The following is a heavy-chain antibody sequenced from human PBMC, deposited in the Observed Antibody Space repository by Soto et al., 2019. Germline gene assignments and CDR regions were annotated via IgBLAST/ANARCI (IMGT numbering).Heavy chain of an antibody. CDR2: IRSKANSYAT. J-gene: IGHJ4*02. D-gene: IGHD5-18*01. Sequence: GGSLRLSCAASGFTFSGSAMHWVRLASGKGLEWVGRIRSKANSYATAYAASVKGRFTISRDDSKNTAYLQMNSLKTEDTAVYYCTSLGYSYGYFINYWGQGTLVTVSS. CDR1: GFTFSGSA. CDR3: TSLGYSYGYFINY. V-gene: IGHV3-73*01.